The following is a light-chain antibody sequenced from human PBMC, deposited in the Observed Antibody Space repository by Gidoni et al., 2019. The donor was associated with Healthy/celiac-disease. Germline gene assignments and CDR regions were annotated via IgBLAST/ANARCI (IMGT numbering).Light chain of an antibody. CDR3: QRYNNGPRT. J-gene: IGKJ1*01. Sequence: EIVMTQPPATLSVSPGERATLTCGASQRVSSSLAWYQQTPGQAPSLPIYGASTRATGIPARFSGRESGTEFTLTISRRQSEEFAVYYCQRYNNGPRTFGQGTKVEIK. CDR2: GAS. CDR1: QRVSSS. V-gene: IGKV3-15*01.